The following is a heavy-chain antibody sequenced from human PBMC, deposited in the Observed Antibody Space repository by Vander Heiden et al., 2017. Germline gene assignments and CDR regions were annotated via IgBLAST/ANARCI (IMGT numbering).Heavy chain of an antibody. J-gene: IGHJ6*02. CDR3: AKAAILGGYYYYGMDV. CDR2: ISGSGDST. Sequence: EVQLLESGGGLVQPGGSLRLSCAASGFTSSSYAMSWVRQAPGKELEWVSAISGSGDSTYYADSVKSRFTISRDNAKNTLYLQMNSLRAEDTAVYYCAKAAILGGYYYYGMDVWGQGTTVTISS. CDR1: GFTSSSYA. V-gene: IGHV3-23*01.